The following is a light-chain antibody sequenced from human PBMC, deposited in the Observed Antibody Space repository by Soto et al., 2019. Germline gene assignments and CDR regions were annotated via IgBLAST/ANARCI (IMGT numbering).Light chain of an antibody. V-gene: IGLV1-40*01. CDR2: GNR. CDR1: SSNIGAGSD. J-gene: IGLJ3*02. Sequence: QSALTQPPSVSGAPGQRISISCTGSSSNIGAGSDVHWYQQLPGTAPKLLIYGNRNRPSGVPDRFSGSKSGTSASLAISGLQPEDEADYYCQSPDNSLSVEVFGGGTKLTVL. CDR3: QSPDNSLSVEV.